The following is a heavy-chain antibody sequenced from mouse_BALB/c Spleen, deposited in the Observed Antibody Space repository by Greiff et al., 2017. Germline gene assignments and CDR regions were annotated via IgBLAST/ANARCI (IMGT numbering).Heavy chain of an antibody. CDR2: INPSSGYT. CDR1: GYTFTSYT. V-gene: IGHV1-4*02. Sequence: VQLKESAAELARPGASVKMSCKASGYTFTSYTMHWVKQRPGQGLEWIGYINPSSGYTEYNQKFKDKTTLTADKSSSTAYMQLSSLTSEDSAVYYCARWDFGSSYDYFDYWGQGTTLTVSS. D-gene: IGHD1-1*01. CDR3: ARWDFGSSYDYFDY. J-gene: IGHJ2*01.